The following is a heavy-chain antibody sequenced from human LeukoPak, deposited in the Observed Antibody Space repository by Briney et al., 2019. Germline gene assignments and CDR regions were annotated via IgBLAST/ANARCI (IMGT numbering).Heavy chain of an antibody. V-gene: IGHV4-30-2*01. D-gene: IGHD5-12*01. J-gene: IGHJ4*02. CDR3: ARGVYSGYDFGFDY. Sequence: SQTLSLTCAVSGGSISSGGYSWSWIRQPPGKGLEWIGYIYHSGSTYYNPSLKSRVTISVDRSKDQFSLKLSSVTAADTAVYYCARGVYSGYDFGFDYWGQGTLVTVSS. CDR1: GGSISSGGYS. CDR2: IYHSGST.